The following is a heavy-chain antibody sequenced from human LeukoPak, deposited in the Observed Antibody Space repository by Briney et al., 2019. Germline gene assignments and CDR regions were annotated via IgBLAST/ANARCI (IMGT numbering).Heavy chain of an antibody. CDR2: VSYDGSNQ. CDR3: ARGPTYQHSSGHDFDY. J-gene: IGHJ4*02. D-gene: IGHD3-22*01. V-gene: IGHV3-30*04. Sequence: GKSLRLSCAASGFAFSSHFMHWVRQAPGKGLEWVTSVSYDGSNQYYADSVKGRFTVSKDNSKNTLFLQVNSLRTEDTAVYYCARGPTYQHSSGHDFDYWGQGTLVTVSS. CDR1: GFAFSSHF.